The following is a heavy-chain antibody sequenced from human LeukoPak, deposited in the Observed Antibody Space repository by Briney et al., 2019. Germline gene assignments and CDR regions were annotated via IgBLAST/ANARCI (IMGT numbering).Heavy chain of an antibody. CDR2: ISGSGGST. D-gene: IGHD2-2*01. Sequence: PGGSLRLSCAASGFSFSSYAMSWVRQAPGKGLEWVSTISGSGGSTYYADSVKGRFTISRDNSKNTLYLQMNSLRAEDTAVYSCAKDTSYCTGTSCYPDAFDIWGQGTMVTVSS. CDR3: AKDTSYCTGTSCYPDAFDI. CDR1: GFSFSSYA. J-gene: IGHJ3*02. V-gene: IGHV3-23*01.